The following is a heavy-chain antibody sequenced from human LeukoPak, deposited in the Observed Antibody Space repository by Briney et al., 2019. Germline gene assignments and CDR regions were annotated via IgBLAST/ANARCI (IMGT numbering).Heavy chain of an antibody. D-gene: IGHD3-22*01. V-gene: IGHV1-18*01. CDR3: ARDSYYYDSSGYYPKYFQH. J-gene: IGHJ1*01. Sequence: ASVKVSCKASGYTFTSYGISWVRQAPGQGLEWMGWISAYNGNTNYAQKLQGRVTMTTDTSTSTAYMELRSLRSDDTAVYYCARDSYYYDSSGYYPKYFQHWGQGTLVTVSS. CDR2: ISAYNGNT. CDR1: GYTFTSYG.